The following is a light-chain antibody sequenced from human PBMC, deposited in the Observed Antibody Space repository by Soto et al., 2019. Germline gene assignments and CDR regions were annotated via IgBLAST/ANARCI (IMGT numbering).Light chain of an antibody. J-gene: IGKJ5*01. Sequence: EIVLTQSPCTLSLSPGERATLSCRASQSVSSSYLWCYQHKPFQSPSLLIYVASSRATGIPDRFSGSGSGTDFTLTISRLEPEDFAVYYCQQYGSSFGQGTRLEIK. CDR3: QQYGSS. V-gene: IGKV3-20*01. CDR2: VAS. CDR1: QSVSSSY.